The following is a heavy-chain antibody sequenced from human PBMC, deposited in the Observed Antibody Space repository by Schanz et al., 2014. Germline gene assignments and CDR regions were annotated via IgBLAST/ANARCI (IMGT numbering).Heavy chain of an antibody. V-gene: IGHV3-30*04. CDR1: GFTFRNYA. J-gene: IGHJ4*02. CDR2: ISFDGSIK. D-gene: IGHD6-13*01. CDR3: AASIAAGGSSGFDY. Sequence: QMQLVESGGGVVQPGRSLRLSCADSGFTFRNYAMHWVRQAPGQGLEWVAVISFDGSIKDYADSVKGRFTISRDNSKNTLFVQMNSLRAEDTAVYYCAASIAAGGSSGFDYWGQGTLVTVSS.